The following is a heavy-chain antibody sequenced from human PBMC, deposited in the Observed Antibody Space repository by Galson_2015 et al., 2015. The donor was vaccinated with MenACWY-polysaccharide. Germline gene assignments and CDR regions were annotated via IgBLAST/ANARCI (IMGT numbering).Heavy chain of an antibody. V-gene: IGHV4-4*07. J-gene: IGHJ5*02. CDR3: ARGRRSGSYYRTDWFDP. CDR1: GGSISSYY. CDR2: IYTSGST. D-gene: IGHD3-10*01. Sequence: ETLSLTCTVSGGSISSYYWSWIRQPAGKGLEWIGRIYTSGSTNYNPSLKSRVTMSVDTSRNQFSLKLSSVTAADTAVYYCARGRRSGSYYRTDWFDPWGQGTLVTVSS.